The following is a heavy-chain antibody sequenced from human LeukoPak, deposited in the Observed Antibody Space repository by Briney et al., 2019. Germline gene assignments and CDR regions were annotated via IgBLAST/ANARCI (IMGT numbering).Heavy chain of an antibody. CDR1: GFSFSIYP. Sequence: PGKSLRLSCAASGFSFSIYPIHWVRQAPGKGLEWVAVVSYDGSDKYYADSVKGRFTISRDNSKNTLYMQMNSLRPDDTAVYYCARDIGGQLVIIGEFDYWGQGTLVTVSS. CDR2: VSYDGSDK. V-gene: IGHV3-30-3*01. D-gene: IGHD3-9*01. CDR3: ARDIGGQLVIIGEFDY. J-gene: IGHJ4*02.